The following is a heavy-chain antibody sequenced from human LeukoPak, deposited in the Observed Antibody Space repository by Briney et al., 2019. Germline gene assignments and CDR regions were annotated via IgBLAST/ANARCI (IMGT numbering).Heavy chain of an antibody. J-gene: IGHJ4*02. CDR3: ARNFDILTGYPWYFDY. V-gene: IGHV1-2*04. D-gene: IGHD3-9*01. Sequence: ASVKVSCKASGYTFTGYYMHWVRQAPGQGLEWMGWINPNSGGTNYAQKFQGWVTMTRDTSISTAYMELSRLRSDDTAVYYCARNFDILTGYPWYFDYWGQGTLVTVSS. CDR1: GYTFTGYY. CDR2: INPNSGGT.